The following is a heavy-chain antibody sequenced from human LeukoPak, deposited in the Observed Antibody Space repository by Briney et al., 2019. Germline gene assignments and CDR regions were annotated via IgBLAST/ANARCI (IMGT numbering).Heavy chain of an antibody. CDR1: GGTFSSYA. J-gene: IGHJ4*02. D-gene: IGHD3-10*01. Sequence: SVKVSCKASGGTFSSYAISWVRQAPGQGLEWMGGIIPIFGTANYAQKFQGRVTITADESTSTAYMELSSLRSEDTAVYYCARVKGWFGEYPGYYFDYWGQGTLVTVSS. V-gene: IGHV1-69*13. CDR2: IIPIFGTA. CDR3: ARVKGWFGEYPGYYFDY.